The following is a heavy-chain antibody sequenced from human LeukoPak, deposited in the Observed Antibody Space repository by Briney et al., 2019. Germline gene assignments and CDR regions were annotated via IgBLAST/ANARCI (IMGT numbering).Heavy chain of an antibody. CDR1: GGSISSGGYS. D-gene: IGHD4-17*01. CDR2: IYHSGST. J-gene: IGHJ3*02. V-gene: IGHV4-30-2*01. CDR3: ARDPPTGLGRMGAFDI. Sequence: SQTLSLTCAVSGGSISSGGYSWSWIRQPPGKGLEWIGYIYHSGSTYYNPSLKSRVTISVDRSKNQFSLKLSSVTAADTAVYYCARDPPTGLGRMGAFDIWGQGTMVTVSS.